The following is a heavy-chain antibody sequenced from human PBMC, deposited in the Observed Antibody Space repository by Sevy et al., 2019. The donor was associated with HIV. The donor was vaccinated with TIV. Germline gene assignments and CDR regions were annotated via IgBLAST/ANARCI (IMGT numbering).Heavy chain of an antibody. D-gene: IGHD1-7*01. CDR1: GFSFSGYN. CDR3: ARDSSWNYDSYFYGMDV. Sequence: GGSLRLSCAASGFSFSGYNMNWVRQAPGKGLEWVSYLSSSTSTIHYADSVKGRFTISRDNAKNSLFLQMNSLRDEDTAVYYCARDSSWNYDSYFYGMDVWGPGTTVTVSS. J-gene: IGHJ6*02. V-gene: IGHV3-48*02. CDR2: LSSSTSTI.